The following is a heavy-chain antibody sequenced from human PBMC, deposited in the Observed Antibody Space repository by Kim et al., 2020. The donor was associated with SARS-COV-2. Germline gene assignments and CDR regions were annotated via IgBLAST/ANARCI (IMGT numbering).Heavy chain of an antibody. Sequence: ASVKVSCKASGYTFTSYPMHWVRQAPGQRLEWMGWINAGNDNTKYSQKFQGRVTITRDTSASTVYMELSSLRSEDTAVYYCARKYSEGTFDIWGQGTMVTVSS. D-gene: IGHD2-15*01. CDR1: GYTFTSYP. J-gene: IGHJ3*02. V-gene: IGHV1-3*01. CDR3: ARKYSEGTFDI. CDR2: INAGNDNT.